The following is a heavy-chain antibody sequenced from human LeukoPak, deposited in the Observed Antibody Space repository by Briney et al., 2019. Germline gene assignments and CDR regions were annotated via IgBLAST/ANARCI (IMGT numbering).Heavy chain of an antibody. CDR1: GGSISSSSYD. D-gene: IGHD2-21*02. CDR2: MYYSGRT. J-gene: IGHJ5*02. Sequence: KPSETLSLTCTVSGGSISSSSYDWGWLRQPPGKGLEWIGRMYYSGRTYYNPSLKRRLTISVDTSKNQFSLKLSSVTAADTAVYYCARVTPGGYCGGDCYPGGFDPWGQGTLVTVSS. V-gene: IGHV4-39*07. CDR3: ARVTPGGYCGGDCYPGGFDP.